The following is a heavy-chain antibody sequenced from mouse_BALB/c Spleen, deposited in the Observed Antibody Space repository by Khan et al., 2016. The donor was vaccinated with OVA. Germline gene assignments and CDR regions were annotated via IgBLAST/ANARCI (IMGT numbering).Heavy chain of an antibody. CDR3: ARPPYFSYTLDY. D-gene: IGHD2-10*01. CDR1: GYTFTNYG. CDR2: INTYTGEP. J-gene: IGHJ4*01. V-gene: IGHV9-3-1*01. Sequence: QVQLKQSGPELKKPGETVKISCKASGYTFTNYGMNWVKQSPGKASKWMGWINTYTGEPTYADDFKGRFAFSLETSATTAYLQINNLKNEDTATYFCARPPYFSYTLDYWGQGTSVTVSS.